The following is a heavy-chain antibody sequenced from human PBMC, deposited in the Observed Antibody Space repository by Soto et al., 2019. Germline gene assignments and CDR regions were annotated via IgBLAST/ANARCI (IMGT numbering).Heavy chain of an antibody. Sequence: EVQLLESGGGLVQPGGSLRLSCAASGFPFSSYAMSWVRQPPGKGLEWVSAISGGGGSTYYADSVKGRFTISRDNPKNTVYLQMNSLRAEDTAVYYCAKDAQAVARSEIDYWGQGSLVTVSS. D-gene: IGHD6-19*01. CDR2: ISGGGGST. J-gene: IGHJ4*02. V-gene: IGHV3-23*01. CDR1: GFPFSSYA. CDR3: AKDAQAVARSEIDY.